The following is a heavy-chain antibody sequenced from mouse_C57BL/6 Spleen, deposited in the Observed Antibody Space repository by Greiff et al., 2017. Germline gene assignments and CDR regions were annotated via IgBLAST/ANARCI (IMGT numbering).Heavy chain of an antibody. CDR1: GFTFSSYG. Sequence: EVQVVESGGDLVKPGGSLTLSCAASGFTFSSYGMSWVRQTPDNRLEWVAPISSGGSSTYYPDSVKWRCTISIDNANKTLYLQVSSLKSEDTSMYYCARLGYCDACFDYWGQGTTLTVSS. J-gene: IGHJ2*01. D-gene: IGHD2-14*01. V-gene: IGHV5-6*01. CDR3: ARLGYCDACFDY. CDR2: ISSGGSST.